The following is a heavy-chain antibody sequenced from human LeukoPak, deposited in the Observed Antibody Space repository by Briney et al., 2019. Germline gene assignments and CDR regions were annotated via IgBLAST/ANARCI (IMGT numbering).Heavy chain of an antibody. V-gene: IGHV1-69*05. Sequence: SVKVSCKASGGTFSSYAISWVRQAPGQGLEWMGGIIPIFGTANYAQKFQGRVTITTDESTSTAYLELSSLRSEDTAVYYCASSSTELVGGYNWFDPWGQGTLVTVSS. D-gene: IGHD2-8*02. CDR2: IIPIFGTA. J-gene: IGHJ5*02. CDR3: ASSSTELVGGYNWFDP. CDR1: GGTFSSYA.